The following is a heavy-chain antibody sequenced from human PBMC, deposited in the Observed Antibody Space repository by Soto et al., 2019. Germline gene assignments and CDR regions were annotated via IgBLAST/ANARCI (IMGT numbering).Heavy chain of an antibody. CDR3: PRSGPPAGY. CDR1: GYTFTSYA. CDR2: ISAYNGNT. J-gene: IGHJ1*01. V-gene: IGHV1-18*03. D-gene: IGHD3-10*01. Sequence: QVQLVQSGAEVKKPGASVKVSCKASGYTFTSYAISWVRQAPGQGLEWMGWISAYNGNTNYAQKLQGIVTMATDTPASTAHWTLRGPRSDVMVVCYWPRSGPPAGYWGQGTRVTVSS.